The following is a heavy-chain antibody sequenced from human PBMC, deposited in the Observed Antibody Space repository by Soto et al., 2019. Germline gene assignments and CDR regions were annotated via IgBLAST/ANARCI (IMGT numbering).Heavy chain of an antibody. CDR1: GFTVSSNY. CDR3: ARDGNNFWSGYYSD. V-gene: IGHV3-53*01. Sequence: HPGGSLRLSCAASGFTVSSNYMSWVRQAPGKGLEWVSVIYSGGNTYYADSVKGRFTISRDNSKNTLYLQMNSLRAEDTAVYYCARDGNNFWSGYYSDWGRGTLVTVSS. J-gene: IGHJ4*02. CDR2: IYSGGNT. D-gene: IGHD3-3*01.